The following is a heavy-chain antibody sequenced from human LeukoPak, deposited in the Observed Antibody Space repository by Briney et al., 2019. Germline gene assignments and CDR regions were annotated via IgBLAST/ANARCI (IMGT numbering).Heavy chain of an antibody. Sequence: GGSLRLSCAASGFTFSSYEMNWVRQAPGKGLEWISSITTSSSYTFYADSVKGRFTISRDNARNSLYLQMNSLTAEDTAVYYCARDPYSGAYGNTYYYFMDVWGKGTTVTISS. CDR3: ARDPYSGAYGNTYYYFMDV. CDR1: GFTFSSYE. CDR2: ITTSSSYT. J-gene: IGHJ6*03. V-gene: IGHV3-21*01. D-gene: IGHD1-26*01.